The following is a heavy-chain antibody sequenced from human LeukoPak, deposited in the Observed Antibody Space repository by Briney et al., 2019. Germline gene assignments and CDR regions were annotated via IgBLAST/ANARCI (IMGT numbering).Heavy chain of an antibody. CDR3: ARGTAVSGRDGRWYFDL. V-gene: IGHV1-69*05. CDR1: GGTFSSYA. Sequence: GASVKVSCKASGGTFSSYAISWVRQAPGQGLEWMGGITPIFGTAYYAQKFQGRVTITTDESMTTAYMDLSRLGSEDTAVYYCARGTAVSGRDGRWYFDLWGRGTLVTVSS. CDR2: ITPIFGTA. J-gene: IGHJ2*01. D-gene: IGHD6-19*01.